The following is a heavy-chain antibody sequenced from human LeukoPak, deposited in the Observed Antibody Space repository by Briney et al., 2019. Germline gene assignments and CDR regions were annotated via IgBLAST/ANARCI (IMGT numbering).Heavy chain of an antibody. J-gene: IGHJ4*02. CDR3: AILPDILTGYYRDY. CDR1: GYTFTSYG. V-gene: IGHV1-18*04. D-gene: IGHD3-9*01. Sequence: ASVKVSCKASGYTFTSYGISWVRQAPGQGLEWMGWISAYNGNTNYAQKLQGRVTMTTDTSTSTAYMELRSLRSDDTAVYYCAILPDILTGYYRDYWDQGTLVTVSS. CDR2: ISAYNGNT.